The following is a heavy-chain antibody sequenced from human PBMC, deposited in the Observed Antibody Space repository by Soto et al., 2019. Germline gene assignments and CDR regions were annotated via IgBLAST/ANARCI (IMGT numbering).Heavy chain of an antibody. Sequence: SVKVSCKASGVTFSKFIMTWVRQAPGLGLEWVGGIIPIFGTANYAQKFQGRVTITADESTSTSYMEVNNLRSEDTAVYYCAKVRYSSPMGYYYGMDVWGQGTTVTVSS. CDR2: IIPIFGTA. J-gene: IGHJ6*02. CDR1: GVTFSKFI. V-gene: IGHV1-69*13. CDR3: AKVRYSSPMGYYYGMDV. D-gene: IGHD6-19*01.